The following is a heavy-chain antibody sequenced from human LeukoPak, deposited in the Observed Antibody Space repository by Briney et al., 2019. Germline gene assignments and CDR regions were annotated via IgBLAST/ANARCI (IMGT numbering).Heavy chain of an antibody. CDR1: GFTFSDYY. J-gene: IGHJ6*02. CDR3: ARDMVRGVTRPRYYYYGMDV. Sequence: PGGSLRLSCAAPGFTFSDYYMSWIRQAPGKGLEWVSYISSSGSTIYYADSVKGRFTISRDNAKNSLYLQMNSLRAEDTAVYYCARDMVRGVTRPRYYYYGMDVWGQGTTVTVSS. CDR2: ISSSGSTI. V-gene: IGHV3-11*01. D-gene: IGHD3-10*01.